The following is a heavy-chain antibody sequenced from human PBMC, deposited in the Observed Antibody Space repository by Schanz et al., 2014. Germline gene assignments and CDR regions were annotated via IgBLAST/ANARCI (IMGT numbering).Heavy chain of an antibody. J-gene: IGHJ4*02. Sequence: EVQLLESGGGLVRPGGSLRLSCAASGFTFSSYTMNWVRQAPGKGLEWVSAISGSGGSTYDADFVKGRFSISRDLSSNTLYLQMNSLRADDSAIYYCAKDHPSSGWPAFDVWGQGTQVTVSS. D-gene: IGHD6-19*01. CDR3: AKDHPSSGWPAFDV. V-gene: IGHV3-23*01. CDR1: GFTFSSYT. CDR2: ISGSGGST.